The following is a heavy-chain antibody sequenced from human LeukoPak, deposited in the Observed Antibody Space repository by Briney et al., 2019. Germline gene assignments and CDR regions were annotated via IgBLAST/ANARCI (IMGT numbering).Heavy chain of an antibody. Sequence: PGGSLRLSCSASGFTFSSYAMHWVRQAPGKGLEYVSAISSNGGSTYYADSVKGRFTISRDNSKNTLYLQMSSLRAEDTAVYYCVKDGRPVVGGYDPNWFDPWGQGTLVTVSP. J-gene: IGHJ5*02. D-gene: IGHD5-12*01. V-gene: IGHV3-64D*06. CDR3: VKDGRPVVGGYDPNWFDP. CDR1: GFTFSSYA. CDR2: ISSNGGST.